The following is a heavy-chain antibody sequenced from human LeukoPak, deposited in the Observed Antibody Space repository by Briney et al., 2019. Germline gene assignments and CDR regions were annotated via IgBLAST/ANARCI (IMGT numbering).Heavy chain of an antibody. Sequence: AASVKVSCKASGGTFSSYAISWVRQAPGQGLEWMGGIIPIFGTANYAQKFQGRVTITADESTSTAYMELSSLRSEDSAVYYCASGAVTIRVWNMDVWGKGTTVTVSS. D-gene: IGHD4-11*01. J-gene: IGHJ6*03. V-gene: IGHV1-69*13. CDR2: IIPIFGTA. CDR3: ASGAVTIRVWNMDV. CDR1: GGTFSSYA.